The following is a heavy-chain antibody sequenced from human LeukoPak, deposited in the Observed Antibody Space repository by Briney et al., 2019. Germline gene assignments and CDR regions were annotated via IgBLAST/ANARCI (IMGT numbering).Heavy chain of an antibody. V-gene: IGHV4-34*01. CDR1: GGSFSGYY. J-gene: IGHJ4*02. D-gene: IGHD1-26*01. Sequence: KPSETLSLTCAVYGGSFSGYYWSWIRQPPGKGLEWIGEINHSGSTNYNPSLKSRVTISVDTSKNQFSLNLSSVTAADTAVYYCARVGMVGPVDYWGQGTLVTVSS. CDR3: ARVGMVGPVDY. CDR2: INHSGST.